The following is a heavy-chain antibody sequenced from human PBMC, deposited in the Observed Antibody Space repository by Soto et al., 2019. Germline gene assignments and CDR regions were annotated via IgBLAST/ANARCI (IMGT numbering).Heavy chain of an antibody. D-gene: IGHD1-26*01. Sequence: ASVKVSCKASGYTFTSYGISWVRQAPGQGLEWMGWISAYNGNTNYAQKLRGRVTMTTDPSTSTAYMELRSLRSDDTAVYYCARLSGSYYVGAFDIWGQGTMVTVSS. J-gene: IGHJ3*02. CDR2: ISAYNGNT. CDR3: ARLSGSYYVGAFDI. V-gene: IGHV1-18*01. CDR1: GYTFTSYG.